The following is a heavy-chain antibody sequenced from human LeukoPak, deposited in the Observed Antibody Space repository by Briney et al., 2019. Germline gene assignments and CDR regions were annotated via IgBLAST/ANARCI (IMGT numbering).Heavy chain of an antibody. Sequence: PGGSLRLSCAASGFSVRNNHIYWVRQAPGKGLEWVSVIYNGGGTYYTDSVKGRFTISRDSAKNSLYLQMNSLRAEDTAVYYCARHSVVVAATMDYWGQGTLVTVSS. CDR3: ARHSVVVAATMDY. CDR1: GFSVRNNH. J-gene: IGHJ4*02. V-gene: IGHV3-66*04. D-gene: IGHD2-15*01. CDR2: IYNGGGT.